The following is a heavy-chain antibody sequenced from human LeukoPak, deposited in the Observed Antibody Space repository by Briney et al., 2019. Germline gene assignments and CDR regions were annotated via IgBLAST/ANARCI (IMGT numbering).Heavy chain of an antibody. V-gene: IGHV4-34*01. J-gene: IGHJ6*02. Sequence: GSLRLSCAASGFTFSSYWMSWIRQPPGKGLEWIGEINHSGSTNYNPSLKSRVTISVDTSKNQFSLKLSSVTAADTAVYYCAREDGYCSGGSCYRGMDVWGQGTTVTVSS. CDR1: GFTFSSYW. CDR2: INHSGST. CDR3: AREDGYCSGGSCYRGMDV. D-gene: IGHD2-15*01.